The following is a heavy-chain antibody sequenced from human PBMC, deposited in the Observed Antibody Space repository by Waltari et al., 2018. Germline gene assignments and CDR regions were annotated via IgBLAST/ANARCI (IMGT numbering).Heavy chain of an antibody. CDR3: EGLYGNGSGSYPMDY. CDR1: GGSISSSNW. V-gene: IGHV4-4*02. CDR2: IYESGSR. Sequence: QVQLQESGPGLVKPSGTLSLTCAVSGGSISSSNWWSWVRQHPGKGMEWIGEIYESGSRNDNATLKSGVTISVDKYKNQISVKLSSVTGADTAVYECEGLYGNGSGSYPMDYWGQGTLVTVSS. D-gene: IGHD3-10*01. J-gene: IGHJ4*02.